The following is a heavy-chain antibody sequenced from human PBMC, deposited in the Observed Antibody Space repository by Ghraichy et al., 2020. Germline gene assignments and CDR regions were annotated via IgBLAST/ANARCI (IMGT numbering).Heavy chain of an antibody. Sequence: GESLNISCAASGFPLSSYSMNWVRQAPGEGLEWVSSISSSGTYIYYADSVKGRFTISRDNAKNSLYLQMNSLRAEDAAVYYCARNRGSGWLLDSWGQGTLVTVSS. CDR3: ARNRGSGWLLDS. V-gene: IGHV3-21*01. J-gene: IGHJ4*02. CDR2: ISSSGTYI. CDR1: GFPLSSYS. D-gene: IGHD6-19*01.